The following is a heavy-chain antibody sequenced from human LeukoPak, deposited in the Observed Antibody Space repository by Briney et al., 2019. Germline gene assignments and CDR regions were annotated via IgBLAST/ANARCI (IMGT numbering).Heavy chain of an antibody. V-gene: IGHV3-15*01. D-gene: IGHD3-9*01. J-gene: IGHJ5*02. CDR1: GFTFSNAW. CDR2: IKSKTDGGTT. Sequence: GGSLRLSCAASGFTFSNAWMTWVRQAPGKGLEWVGRIKSKTDGGTTDYAAPVKGRFTISRDDSKNTLYLQMNSLKTEDTAVYYCTTELLRYFDWLRFDPWGQGTLVTVSS. CDR3: TTELLRYFDWLRFDP.